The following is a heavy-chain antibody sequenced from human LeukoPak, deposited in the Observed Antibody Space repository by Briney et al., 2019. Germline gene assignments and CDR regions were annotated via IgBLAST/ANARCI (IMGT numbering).Heavy chain of an antibody. CDR1: RGSISSSSYY. J-gene: IGHJ6*02. V-gene: IGHV4-39*01. CDR3: ASQLYYYGSGSYYPV. D-gene: IGHD3-10*01. CDR2: IYYSGST. Sequence: SETLSLTCTVSRGSISSSSYYWGWIRQPPGKGLEWIGSIYYSGSTYYNPSLKSRVTISVDTSKNQFSLKLSSVTAADTAVYYCASQLYYYGSGSYYPVWGQGTTVTVSS.